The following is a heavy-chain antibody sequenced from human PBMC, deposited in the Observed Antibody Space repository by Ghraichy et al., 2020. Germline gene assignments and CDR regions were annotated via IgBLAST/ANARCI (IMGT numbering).Heavy chain of an antibody. CDR2: ISGSGEST. Sequence: GGSLRLSCAASGFTFSNYAMSWVRQAPGKGLEWVSAISGSGESTYYADSVKGRFTISRDNSKNTLYLQMNSLRAEDTAVYYCSKDSIFHYYDSSGYPDYWGQGTLVTVSS. V-gene: IGHV3-23*01. CDR3: SKDSIFHYYDSSGYPDY. CDR1: GFTFSNYA. J-gene: IGHJ4*02. D-gene: IGHD3-22*01.